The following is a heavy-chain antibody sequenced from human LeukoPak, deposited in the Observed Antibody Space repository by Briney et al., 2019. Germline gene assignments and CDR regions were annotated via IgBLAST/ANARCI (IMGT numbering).Heavy chain of an antibody. CDR1: GGSFSGYY. J-gene: IGHJ3*02. D-gene: IGHD4-17*01. V-gene: IGHV4-34*01. CDR2: INHSGST. Sequence: PSETLSLTCAVYGGSFSGYYWSWIRQPPGKGLEWIGEINHSGSTNYNPSLKSRVTISVDTSKNQFSLKLSSVTAADTAVYYCARGTMTTVPHDAFDIWGQGTMVTVSS. CDR3: ARGTMTTVPHDAFDI.